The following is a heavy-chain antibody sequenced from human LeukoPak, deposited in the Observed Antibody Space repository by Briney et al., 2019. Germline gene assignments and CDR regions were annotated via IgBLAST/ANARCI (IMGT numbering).Heavy chain of an antibody. CDR3: ARDPLGDYVWGSYFD. CDR2: IIPIFGTA. Sequence: SVKVSCKASGGTFSSYAISWVRQAPGQGLEWMGRIIPIFGTANYAQKFQGRVTITADESTSTAYMELSSLRSEDTAVYYCARDPLGDYVWGSYFDWGQGTLVTVSS. V-gene: IGHV1-69*13. J-gene: IGHJ4*02. CDR1: GGTFSSYA. D-gene: IGHD3-16*01.